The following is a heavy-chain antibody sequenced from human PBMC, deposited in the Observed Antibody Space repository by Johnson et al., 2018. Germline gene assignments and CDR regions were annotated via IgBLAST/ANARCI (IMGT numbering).Heavy chain of an antibody. D-gene: IGHD5-24*01. CDR1: GFTFSGSA. V-gene: IGHV3-73*01. Sequence: VQLVESGGGLVQPGGSLKLSCAASGFTFSGSAMHWVRQASGKGLEWVGRIRSKANSYATAYAASVKGRFTSSRDDSKNTAYLQMNSLKTEDTAVYCCSVLQWGAFDIWGQGTMGTVSS. J-gene: IGHJ3*02. CDR2: IRSKANSYAT. CDR3: SVLQWGAFDI.